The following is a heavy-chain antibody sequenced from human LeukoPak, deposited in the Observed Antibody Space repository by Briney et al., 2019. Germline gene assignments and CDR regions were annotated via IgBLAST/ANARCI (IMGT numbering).Heavy chain of an antibody. CDR1: GGSIHTYY. CDR3: ARNGLRFLEWLGPSGYYYYYYMDV. J-gene: IGHJ6*03. V-gene: IGHV4-59*01. CDR2: IYYRVST. D-gene: IGHD3-3*01. Sequence: SETLSLTCTVSGGSIHTYYWSWIRQPPGKGLEWIGYIYYRVSTDYNPSLKSRVTMSVDTSKNQFSLKLNSVTAADTAVYYCARNGLRFLEWLGPSGYYYYYYMDVWGKGTTVTVSS.